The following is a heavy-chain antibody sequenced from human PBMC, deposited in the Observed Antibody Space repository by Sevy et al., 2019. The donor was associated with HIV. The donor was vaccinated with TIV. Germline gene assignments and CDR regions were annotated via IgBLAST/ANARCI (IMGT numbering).Heavy chain of an antibody. CDR3: AREPYEARGYFDY. D-gene: IGHD2-21*01. CDR1: GGTFSSYA. J-gene: IGHJ4*02. Sequence: ASVKVSCKASGGTFSSYAISWVRQAPGQGLEWMGGIIPIFGTANYAQKFQGRVTITADESTSTAYMELSSLRSADTAVYYCAREPYEARGYFDYWGQGTLVTVSS. CDR2: IIPIFGTA. V-gene: IGHV1-69*13.